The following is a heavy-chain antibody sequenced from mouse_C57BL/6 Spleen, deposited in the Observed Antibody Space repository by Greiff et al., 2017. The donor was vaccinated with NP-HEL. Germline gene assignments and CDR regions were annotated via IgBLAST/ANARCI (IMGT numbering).Heavy chain of an antibody. J-gene: IGHJ2*01. CDR2: ISDGGSYT. D-gene: IGHD5-1*01. CDR3: ARDRSTNYFDY. Sequence: EVKVVESGGGLVKPGGSLKLSCAASGFTFSSYAMSWVRQTPEKRLEWVATISDGGSYTYYPDNVKGRFTISRDNAKNNLYLQMSHLKSEDTAMYYCARDRSTNYFDYWGQGTTLTVSS. V-gene: IGHV5-4*01. CDR1: GFTFSSYA.